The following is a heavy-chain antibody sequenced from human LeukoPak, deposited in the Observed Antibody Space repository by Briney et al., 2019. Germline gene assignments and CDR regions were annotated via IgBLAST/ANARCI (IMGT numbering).Heavy chain of an antibody. CDR3: ARDGVTATYYYFDY. V-gene: IGHV3-48*04. CDR1: GFTFSSYS. J-gene: IGHJ4*02. Sequence: GGSLRLSCAASGFTFSSYSMNWVRQAPGKGLEWVSYISSSGSTIYYADSVKGRFTISRDNAKNSLYLQMNSLRAEDTAVYYCARDGVTATYYYFDYWGQGTLVTVSS. CDR2: ISSSGSTI. D-gene: IGHD2-21*02.